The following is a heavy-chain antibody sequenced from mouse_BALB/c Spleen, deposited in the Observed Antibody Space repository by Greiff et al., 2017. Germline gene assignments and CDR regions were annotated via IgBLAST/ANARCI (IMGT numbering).Heavy chain of an antibody. CDR2: IWRGGST. CDR3: AKTNGSTPYYAMDY. CDR1: GFSLTSYG. Sequence: QVQLQQSGPSLVQPSQSLSITCTVSGFSLTSYGVHWVRQSPGKGLEWLGVIWRGGSTDYNAAFMSRLSITKDNSKSQVFFKMNSLQADDTAIYYCAKTNGSTPYYAMDYWGQGTSVTVSS. V-gene: IGHV2-5-1*01. J-gene: IGHJ4*01. D-gene: IGHD1-1*01.